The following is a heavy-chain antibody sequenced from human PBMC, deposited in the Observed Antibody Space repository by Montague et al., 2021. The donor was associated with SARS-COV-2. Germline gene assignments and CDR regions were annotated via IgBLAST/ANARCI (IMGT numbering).Heavy chain of an antibody. CDR1: GYTFTSYG. CDR2: ISAYNGNT. J-gene: IGHJ5*02. V-gene: IGHV1-18*01. Sequence: SVKVSFKASGYTFTSYGISWVRQAPGQGLEWMGWISAYNGNTNYAQKLQGRVTMTTDTSTSTAYMELRSLRSDDTAVYYCATAVAGFSWFGPWGQGTLVTVSS. CDR3: ATAVAGFSWFGP. D-gene: IGHD6-19*01.